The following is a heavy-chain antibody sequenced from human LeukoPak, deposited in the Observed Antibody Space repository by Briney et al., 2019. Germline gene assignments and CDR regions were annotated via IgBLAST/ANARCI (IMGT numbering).Heavy chain of an antibody. V-gene: IGHV1-69*06. D-gene: IGHD3-9*01. Sequence: ASVSVSCMASGGTFSSYAISWVRQAPGQGLEWMGGIIPIFGTANYAQKLQDRVTITADKSTSTAYMELSSLRSEDTAVYYCARDDYDMLTGYPNWFDPWGQGTLVTVSS. J-gene: IGHJ5*02. CDR2: IIPIFGTA. CDR1: GGTFSSYA. CDR3: ARDDYDMLTGYPNWFDP.